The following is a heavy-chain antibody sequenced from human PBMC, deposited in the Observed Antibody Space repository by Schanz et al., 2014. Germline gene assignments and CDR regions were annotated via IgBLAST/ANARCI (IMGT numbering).Heavy chain of an antibody. J-gene: IGHJ2*01. CDR3: GRAGTSMAGWYFEL. Sequence: EVQLVESGGDLVQPGGSLRLSCSASGFTFSTFAMHWVRQAPGKGLEYISAISNNGDSTYYADSVKGRFTISRDNSKNTLFLQMSSLRVDDMAVYYCGRAGTSMAGWYFELWGRGTLVTVSS. V-gene: IGHV3-64D*06. D-gene: IGHD3-10*01. CDR1: GFTFSTFA. CDR2: ISNNGDST.